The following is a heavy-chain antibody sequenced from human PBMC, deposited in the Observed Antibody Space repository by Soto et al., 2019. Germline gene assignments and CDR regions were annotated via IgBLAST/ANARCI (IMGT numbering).Heavy chain of an antibody. Sequence: SETLSLTCTVWGGCISGYYWSWIRQPPGKGLEWIGYIYYSGSTNYNPSLKSRVTISVDTSKNQFSLKLSSVTAADTAVYYCAVGIYWGQGTLVPVYS. V-gene: IGHV4-59*01. CDR3: AVGIY. CDR2: IYYSGST. CDR1: GGCISGYY. J-gene: IGHJ4*02.